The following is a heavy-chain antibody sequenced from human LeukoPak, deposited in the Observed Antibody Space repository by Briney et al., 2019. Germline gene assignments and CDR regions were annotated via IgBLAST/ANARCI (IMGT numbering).Heavy chain of an antibody. CDR1: GFTFSSYW. CDR3: AREGAVYGGYVQYFDY. J-gene: IGHJ4*02. CDR2: IKQDGSEK. D-gene: IGHD5-12*01. V-gene: IGHV3-7*01. Sequence: GGSLRLSCAASGFTFSSYWMSWVRQAPGKGLEWVANIKQDGSEKYYVDSVKGRFTISRDNAKNSLYLQMNSLRAEDTAVYYCAREGAVYGGYVQYFDYWGQGTLVTVSS.